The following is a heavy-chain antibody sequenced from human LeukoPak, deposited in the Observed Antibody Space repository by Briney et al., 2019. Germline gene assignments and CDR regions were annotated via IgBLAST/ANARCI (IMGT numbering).Heavy chain of an antibody. D-gene: IGHD2-15*01. J-gene: IGHJ3*02. Sequence: SETLSLTCAVYGGSFSGHYWSWIRQPPGKGLEWIGYIYDSGSTYYNPSLKSRITISVDTSENRFSLKLSSVTATDTAVYYCARDCSGGSCYGAFDIWGQGTMVTVSS. CDR1: GGSFSGHY. V-gene: IGHV4-34*09. CDR2: IYDSGST. CDR3: ARDCSGGSCYGAFDI.